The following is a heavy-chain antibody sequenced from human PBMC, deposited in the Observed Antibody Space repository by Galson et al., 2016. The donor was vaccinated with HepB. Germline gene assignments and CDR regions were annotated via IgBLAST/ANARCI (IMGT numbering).Heavy chain of an antibody. CDR2: IYNTGNT. J-gene: IGHJ3*01. V-gene: IGHV4-4*02. CDR3: ARGPPVGCGGSTCYLGAFDL. CDR1: GGFISSNNW. D-gene: IGHD2-21*01. Sequence: SETLSLTCGVSGGFISSNNWWSWVRQPPGKGLEWIGEIYNTGNTNHNPSLESRIRISIDTSKDQVSLKVTSVTAADTAVFYCARGPPVGCGGSTCYLGAFDLCGQGTMVTVSS.